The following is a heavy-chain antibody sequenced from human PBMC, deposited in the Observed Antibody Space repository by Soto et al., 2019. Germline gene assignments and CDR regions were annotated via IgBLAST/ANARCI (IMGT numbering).Heavy chain of an antibody. J-gene: IGHJ5*02. V-gene: IGHV3-23*01. CDR3: AKVTVVRGVIPPYTWFDP. CDR1: GFTFSNYA. D-gene: IGHD3-10*01. CDR2: LSESGGTT. Sequence: GGSLRLSCAASGFTFSNYAMSWVRQAPGKGLEWVSSLSESGGTTYYADSVKGRFTISRDNTKNTMFLQMNSLRADDTAEYYCAKVTVVRGVIPPYTWFDPWGQGTLVTVSS.